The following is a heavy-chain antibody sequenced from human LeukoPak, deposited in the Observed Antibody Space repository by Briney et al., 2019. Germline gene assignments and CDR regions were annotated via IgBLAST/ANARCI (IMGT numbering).Heavy chain of an antibody. Sequence: SVKVSCKASGGTFGSYAISWVRQAPGQGLEWRGGLIPIFSTVNYAQKFQGRVTITADESTSTAYMELSSLRSEDTAVYYCAREGRIAVAGTGSDWFDPWGQGTLVTVSS. J-gene: IGHJ5*02. V-gene: IGHV1-69*13. CDR1: GGTFGSYA. CDR3: AREGRIAVAGTGSDWFDP. CDR2: LIPIFSTV. D-gene: IGHD6-19*01.